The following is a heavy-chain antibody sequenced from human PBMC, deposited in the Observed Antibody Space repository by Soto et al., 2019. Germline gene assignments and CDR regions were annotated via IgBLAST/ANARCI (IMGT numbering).Heavy chain of an antibody. CDR1: GYNFTGYW. J-gene: IGHJ3*02. CDR2: IYPHDSHT. V-gene: IGHV5-51*01. D-gene: IGHD2-2*01. CDR3: ARQYCSSTSCARDAFDI. Sequence: GESLKISCKGSGYNFTGYWIGWVRQVPGKGLEWMGIIYPHDSHTKYSPSFQGQVTISADKSSSTAYLQWSSLKASDTAMCYCARQYCSSTSCARDAFDIWGQWTMVTVSS.